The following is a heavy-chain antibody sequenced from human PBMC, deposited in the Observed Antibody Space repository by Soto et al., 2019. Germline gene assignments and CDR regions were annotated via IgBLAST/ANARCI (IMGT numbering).Heavy chain of an antibody. CDR3: ARIDSSGYYYYY. D-gene: IGHD3-22*01. J-gene: IGHJ4*02. CDR1: GFTFSSYA. CDR2: ISYDGSNK. Sequence: QVQLVESGGGVVQPGRSLRLSCAASGFTFSSYAMYWVRQAPGKGLEWVAVISYDGSNKYYADSVKGRFTISRDNSKNTLYLQMNSLRAEDTAVYYCARIDSSGYYYYYWGQGTLVTVSS. V-gene: IGHV3-30-3*01.